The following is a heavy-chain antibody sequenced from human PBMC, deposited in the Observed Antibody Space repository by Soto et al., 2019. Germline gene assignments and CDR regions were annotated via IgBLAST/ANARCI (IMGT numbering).Heavy chain of an antibody. Sequence: GXSVKVSCKTSGYTFAAYYIHWIRQAPGQGLEWMGWINPTSGGTVYAQNFQDRVTMTRDTSISTAYMELRRLNSDDTAVYYCARDPDYGDYWGYFFDSWGQGTQVTVSS. CDR3: ARDPDYGDYWGYFFDS. J-gene: IGHJ4*02. CDR2: INPTSGGT. CDR1: GYTFAAYY. D-gene: IGHD4-17*01. V-gene: IGHV1-2*02.